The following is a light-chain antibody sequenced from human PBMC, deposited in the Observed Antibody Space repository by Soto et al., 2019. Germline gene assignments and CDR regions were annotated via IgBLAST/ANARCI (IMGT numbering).Light chain of an antibody. V-gene: IGLV1-44*01. Sequence: QSVLTQPPSASGTPGQRVTISCSGSSSNIGRNTVNWYQQLQGAAPKLLIYSNNQLPSGVPDRFSGSRSGTSASLAISGLQSEDEDDYYCAAWDDSLNGHVVFGGGTKLTVL. J-gene: IGLJ2*01. CDR2: SNN. CDR3: AAWDDSLNGHVV. CDR1: SSNIGRNT.